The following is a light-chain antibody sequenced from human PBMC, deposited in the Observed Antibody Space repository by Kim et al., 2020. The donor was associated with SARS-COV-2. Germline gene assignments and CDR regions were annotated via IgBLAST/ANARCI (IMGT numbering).Light chain of an antibody. Sequence: ASVGDRVTITCRASQDIRNDLGWYQQNPGRAPKRLIYGASSLQSGVPSRFSGSGSGTEFTLTISSVQPEDFATYFCLQHSTSPITFGQGTRLEIK. V-gene: IGKV1-17*01. CDR2: GAS. CDR1: QDIRND. J-gene: IGKJ5*01. CDR3: LQHSTSPIT.